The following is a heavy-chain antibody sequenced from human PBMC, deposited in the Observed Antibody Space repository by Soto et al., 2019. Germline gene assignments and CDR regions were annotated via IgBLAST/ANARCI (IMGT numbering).Heavy chain of an antibody. CDR2: INHSGGA. CDR3: AREHLGKIKYNWFDT. Sequence: SSTXSLTCAVCGGCLSGYYGSWIRQPPGKGLEWIGEINHSGGANYKASLKSRVTISVDTSKNQFFLKMNSVTAADTAVYYCAREHLGKIKYNWFDTWGQGTQVTVYS. D-gene: IGHD7-27*01. CDR1: GGCLSGYY. V-gene: IGHV4-34*01. J-gene: IGHJ5*02.